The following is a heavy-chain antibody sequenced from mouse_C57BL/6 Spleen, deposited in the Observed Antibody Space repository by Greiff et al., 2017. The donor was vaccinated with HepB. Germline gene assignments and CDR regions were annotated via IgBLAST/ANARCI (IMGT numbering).Heavy chain of an antibody. V-gene: IGHV1-39*01. J-gene: IGHJ3*01. D-gene: IGHD1-1*01. CDR3: ARYGSSYTAWFAY. Sequence: EVQLQQSGPELVKPGASVKISCKASGYSFTDYNMNWVKQSNGKSLEWIGVINPHYGTTSYNQKFKGKTTLTVDQSSSTAYMQLNSLTSEDSAVEYGARYGSSYTAWFAYWGQGTLVTVSA. CDR2: INPHYGTT. CDR1: GYSFTDYN.